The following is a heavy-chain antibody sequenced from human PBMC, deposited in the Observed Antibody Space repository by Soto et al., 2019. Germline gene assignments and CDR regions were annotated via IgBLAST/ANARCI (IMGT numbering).Heavy chain of an antibody. D-gene: IGHD6-13*01. CDR1: GFSFSSYD. CDR2: ISGSGGST. V-gene: IGHV3-23*01. J-gene: IGHJ3*02. Sequence: GPLRLFCAATGFSFSSYDMSWVRQAPGTGLEWVSAISGSGGSTYYADSVKGRFTISRDNSKNTLYLQMNSLRAEDTAVYYCAKIPHSSSWYLDAFDIWGQGTMVTVSS. CDR3: AKIPHSSSWYLDAFDI.